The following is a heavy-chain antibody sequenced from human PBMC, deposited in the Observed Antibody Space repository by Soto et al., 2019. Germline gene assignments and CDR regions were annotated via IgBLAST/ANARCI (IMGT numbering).Heavy chain of an antibody. CDR2: IYHSGST. D-gene: IGHD3-10*01. Sequence: QLQLQESGSGLVKPSQTLSLTCAVSGGSISSGGYSWSWIRQPPGKGLEWIGYIYHSGSTYYNPSLQSRVTMSVDRSKNQFSLKLSSVTAADTAVYDCARRITKAPAGWFDPWGQGTLVTVSS. J-gene: IGHJ5*02. CDR3: ARRITKAPAGWFDP. CDR1: GGSISSGGYS. V-gene: IGHV4-30-2*01.